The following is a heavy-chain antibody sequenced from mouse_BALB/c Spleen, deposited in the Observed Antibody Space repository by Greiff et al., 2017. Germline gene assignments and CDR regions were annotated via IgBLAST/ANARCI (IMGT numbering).Heavy chain of an antibody. CDR2: ISSGSSTI. J-gene: IGHJ4*01. CDR1: GFTFSSFG. CDR3: ARWGNFYAMDY. Sequence: EVKLMESGGGLVKPGGSLKLSCAASGFTFSSFGMHWVRQAPEKGLEWVAYISSGSSTIYYADTVKGRFTISRDNPKNTLFLQMTSLRSEDTAMYYCARWGNFYAMDYWGQGTSVTVSS. V-gene: IGHV5-17*02.